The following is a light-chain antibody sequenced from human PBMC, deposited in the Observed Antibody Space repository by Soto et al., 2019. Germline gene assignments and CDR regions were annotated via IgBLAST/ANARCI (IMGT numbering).Light chain of an antibody. CDR2: EGS. Sequence: QSALTQPASVSGSPGQSITISCTGTSSDVGSYNLVSWYQQHPGKAPKLMIYEGSKRPSGVSNRFSGSKSSNTASLTISVLQAEDEADYFCCSYAGSATFVFGTGTKVTVL. CDR1: SSDVGSYNL. V-gene: IGLV2-23*03. J-gene: IGLJ1*01. CDR3: CSYAGSATFV.